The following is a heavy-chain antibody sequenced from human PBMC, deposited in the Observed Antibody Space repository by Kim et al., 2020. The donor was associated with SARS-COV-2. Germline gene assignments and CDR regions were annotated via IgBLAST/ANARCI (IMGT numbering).Heavy chain of an antibody. V-gene: IGHV3-66*01. J-gene: IGHJ3*02. CDR1: GLTVSSNY. CDR2: IYSDGRT. D-gene: IGHD2-21*01. CDR3: ARETDWAFDI. Sequence: GGSLRLSCASSGLTVSSNYMDWVRQAPGRGLEWVSDIYSDGRTFYADSVKGRFTISRDNSKNTLYLQMNSLRAEDTAVYYCARETDWAFDIWGQGTLVTVSS.